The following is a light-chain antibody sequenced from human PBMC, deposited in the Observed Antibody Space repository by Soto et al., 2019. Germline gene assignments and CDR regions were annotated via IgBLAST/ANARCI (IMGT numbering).Light chain of an antibody. J-gene: IGKJ2*01. V-gene: IGKV3-20*01. CDR1: QSVSSSY. CDR3: QQYGSSPLYT. CDR2: GAS. Sequence: EIVLTQSPGTLSLSPGERATLSCRASQSVSSSYLAWYQHKLGQAPRLLIYGASGRATGIPDRFSGSGSGTAFTLTISRLEPEDFAVYYCQQYGSSPLYTFGQGTKLEIK.